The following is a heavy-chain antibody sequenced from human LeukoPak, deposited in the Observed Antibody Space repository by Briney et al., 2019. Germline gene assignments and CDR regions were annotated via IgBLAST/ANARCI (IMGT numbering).Heavy chain of an antibody. V-gene: IGHV3-20*04. CDR3: ARLYSGYDSFLYYFDY. D-gene: IGHD5-12*01. Sequence: GGSLRLSCAASGFTFDDYGMSWVRQAPGKGLEWVSGINWNGGSTGYADSVKGRFTISRDNAKNSLYLQMNSLRAEDTALYYCARLYSGYDSFLYYFDYWGQGTLVTVSS. CDR1: GFTFDDYG. CDR2: INWNGGST. J-gene: IGHJ4*02.